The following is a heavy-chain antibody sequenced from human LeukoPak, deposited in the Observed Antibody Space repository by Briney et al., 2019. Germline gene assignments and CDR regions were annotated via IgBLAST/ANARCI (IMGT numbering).Heavy chain of an antibody. CDR1: GFTFSSYA. CDR2: ISGSGGST. V-gene: IGHV3-23*01. D-gene: IGHD6-19*01. CDR3: AKDPSSSGWYDY. J-gene: IGHJ4*02. Sequence: GGSLRLSCAASGFTFSSYAMSWVRQAPGKGLEWVSAISGSGGSTYYADSVKGRFTISRGNSKNTLYLQMNSLRAEDTAVYYCAKDPSSSGWYDYWGQGTLVTVSS.